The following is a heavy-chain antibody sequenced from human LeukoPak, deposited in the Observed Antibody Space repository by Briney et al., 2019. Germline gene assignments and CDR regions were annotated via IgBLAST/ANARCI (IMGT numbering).Heavy chain of an antibody. V-gene: IGHV3-15*01. CDR3: TTPGITMIVGQDAFDI. Sequence: GGSLRLSCAASGFTFTNAWMTWVRQAPGKGLEWVGRVKSKTAGGTTDYAAPVKGRFTISRDDSKNTLYLQMNSLKTEDTAVYYCTTPGITMIVGQDAFDIWGQGTMVTVSS. J-gene: IGHJ3*02. CDR1: GFTFTNAW. D-gene: IGHD3-22*01. CDR2: VKSKTAGGTT.